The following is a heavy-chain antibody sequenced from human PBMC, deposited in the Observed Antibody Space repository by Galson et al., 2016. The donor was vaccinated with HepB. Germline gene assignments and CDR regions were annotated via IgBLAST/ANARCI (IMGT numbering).Heavy chain of an antibody. CDR1: GGSVNINTNY. CDR2: LHNGGNT. J-gene: IGHJ5*02. V-gene: IGHV4-39*01. CDR3: ARHLTVGTGNPGYWCDP. D-gene: IGHD2-21*02. Sequence: SETLSLTCTVSGGSVNINTNYWGWIRQPPGKGLEWIGILHNGGNTYYSPSLRSRVTISVDTSKNQFSLKLNSVTAADTAVYYCARHLTVGTGNPGYWCDPWGQGTLVTVSS.